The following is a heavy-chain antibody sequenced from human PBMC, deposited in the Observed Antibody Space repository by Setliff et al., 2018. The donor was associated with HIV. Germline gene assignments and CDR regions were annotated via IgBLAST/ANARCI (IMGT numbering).Heavy chain of an antibody. CDR2: INHRGST. Sequence: PGGSLRLCCAASGFTFSRYAMNWIRQPPGKGLEWIGEINHRGSTNYNPSLKSRVTISVDTSKDRFSLKLSSVTAADTAVYYCARVVGTRAVDYWGQGTLVTVS. J-gene: IGHJ4*02. D-gene: IGHD2-15*01. CDR1: GFTFSRYA. CDR3: ARVVGTRAVDY. V-gene: IGHV4-34*01.